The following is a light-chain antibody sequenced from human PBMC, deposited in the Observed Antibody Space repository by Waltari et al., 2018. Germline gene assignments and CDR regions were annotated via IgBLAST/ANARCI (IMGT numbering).Light chain of an antibody. V-gene: IGKV3-20*01. J-gene: IGKJ2*03. Sequence: EIVLTQSPGTLSLSPGERATLSCRASQSVSSSDLAWYQQKPGQAPRLLIYGASSRATGIPDRFSGSWSGTDFTLTISRLEPEDFAVYYGQQYGSAPLYSFGQGTKLEIK. CDR2: GAS. CDR1: QSVSSSD. CDR3: QQYGSAPLYS.